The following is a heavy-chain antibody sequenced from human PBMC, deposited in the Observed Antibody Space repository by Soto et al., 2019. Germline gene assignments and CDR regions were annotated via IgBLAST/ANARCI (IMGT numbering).Heavy chain of an antibody. V-gene: IGHV3-7*01. CDR1: GFSLSTSW. CDR2: IMQDGSDK. Sequence: EVQLVESGGGLVQPGGSTRLSCTASGFSLSTSWMTWVRQAPGKGLEWVANIMQDGSDKYYVDSVKGRFTISRDNAKNSLYLQMTSLRAEDTAVYYCASKRLYFYGLDVWGQGTTVTGSS. CDR3: ASKRLYFYGLDV. J-gene: IGHJ6*02.